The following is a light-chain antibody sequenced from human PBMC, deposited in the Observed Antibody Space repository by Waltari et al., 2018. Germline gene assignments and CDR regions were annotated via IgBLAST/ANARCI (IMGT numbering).Light chain of an antibody. Sequence: EIVLTQSPATLSLSPGERATLSCRASQSVRVYLAWYQQKPGQAPRLLIFYASSRATGIPARFSGSGSGTDFTLTIGSLAPEDFAVYYCQQRSNGLTFGGGTRVEIK. CDR3: QQRSNGLT. J-gene: IGKJ4*01. V-gene: IGKV3-11*01. CDR1: QSVRVY. CDR2: YAS.